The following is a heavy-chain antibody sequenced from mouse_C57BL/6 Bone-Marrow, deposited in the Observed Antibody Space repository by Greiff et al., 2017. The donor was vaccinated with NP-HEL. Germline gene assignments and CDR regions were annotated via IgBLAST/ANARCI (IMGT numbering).Heavy chain of an antibody. CDR3: ARSGNYHAMDY. J-gene: IGHJ4*01. CDR2: FYPGDGDT. D-gene: IGHD2-1*01. V-gene: IGHV1-80*01. CDR1: GYAFSSYW. Sequence: VQLQESGAELVKPGASVKISCKASGYAFSSYWMNWVKQRPGKGLVWIGQFYPGDGDTNYNGKFKGKATLTADKSSSTAYMQLSSLTSEDSAVYFCARSGNYHAMDYWGQGTSVTVSS.